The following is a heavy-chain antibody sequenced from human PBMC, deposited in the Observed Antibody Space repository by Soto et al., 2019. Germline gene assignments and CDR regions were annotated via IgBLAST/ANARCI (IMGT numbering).Heavy chain of an antibody. V-gene: IGHV3-23*01. D-gene: IGHD3-3*01. CDR2: ISGSGGST. J-gene: IGHJ4*02. CDR1: GFTFSSYA. CDR3: AKIDDFWSGYFDY. Sequence: GGSLRLSXAASGFTFSSYAMSWVRQAPGKGLEWVSAISGSGGSTYYADSVKGRFTISRDNSKNTLYLQMNSLRAEDTAVYYCAKIDDFWSGYFDYWGQGTLVTVSS.